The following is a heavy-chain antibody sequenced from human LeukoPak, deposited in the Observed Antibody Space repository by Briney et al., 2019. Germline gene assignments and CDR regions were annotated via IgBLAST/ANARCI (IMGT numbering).Heavy chain of an antibody. CDR1: GFTFSSYG. D-gene: IGHD2-2*01. V-gene: IGHV3-33*01. Sequence: GGSLRLSCAASGFTFSSYGMHWVRQAPGKGLEWVAVIWYDGSNKYYADSVKGRFTISRDNSKNTQYLQMNSLRAEDTAVYYCARDLEGYCSSTSCRDDAFDIWGQGTMVTVSS. CDR2: IWYDGSNK. CDR3: ARDLEGYCSSTSCRDDAFDI. J-gene: IGHJ3*02.